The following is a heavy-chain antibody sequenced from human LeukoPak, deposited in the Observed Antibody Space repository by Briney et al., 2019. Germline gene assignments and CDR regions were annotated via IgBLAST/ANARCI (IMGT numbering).Heavy chain of an antibody. D-gene: IGHD3-10*01. CDR2: IYHSGST. J-gene: IGHJ5*02. CDR1: GYSISSGYY. Sequence: PSETLSLTCTVSGYSISSGYYWGWIRQPPGKGLEWIGSIYHSGSTYYNPSLKSRVTISVDTSKNQFSLKLSSVTAADTAVYYCALVWDDLLWFGGFDPWGQGTLVTVSS. CDR3: ALVWDDLLWFGGFDP. V-gene: IGHV4-38-2*02.